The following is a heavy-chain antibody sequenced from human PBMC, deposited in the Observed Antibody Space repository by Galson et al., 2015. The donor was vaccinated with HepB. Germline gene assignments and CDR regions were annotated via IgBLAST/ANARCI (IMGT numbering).Heavy chain of an antibody. CDR2: ISYGGSNK. V-gene: IGHV3-30-3*01. CDR3: ARDGRPYYYYYYMDV. CDR1: GFTFSSYA. J-gene: IGHJ6*03. D-gene: IGHD3/OR15-3a*01. Sequence: SLRLSCAASGFTFSSYAIHWVRQAPGKGLEWVAVISYGGSNKYYADSVKGRFTISRDNSKNTLYLQMNSLRAEDTAVYYCARDGRPYYYYYYMDVWGKGTTVTVSS.